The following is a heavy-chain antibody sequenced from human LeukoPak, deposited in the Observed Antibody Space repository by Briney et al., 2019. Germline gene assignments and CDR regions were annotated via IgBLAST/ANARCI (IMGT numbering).Heavy chain of an antibody. CDR2: INPNSGGT. J-gene: IGHJ5*02. CDR3: ARENRGYSYGSNWFDP. Sequence: ASVKVSCKASGYTFTGYYMHWVRQAPGQGLEWMGWINPNSGGTNYAQKFQGRVTMTRDTSISTAYMELSRLRSDDTAVYYCARENRGYSYGSNWFDPWGQGTLVTVSS. CDR1: GYTFTGYY. V-gene: IGHV1-2*02. D-gene: IGHD5-18*01.